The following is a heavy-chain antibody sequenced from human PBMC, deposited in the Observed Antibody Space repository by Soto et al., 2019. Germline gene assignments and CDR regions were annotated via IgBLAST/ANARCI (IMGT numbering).Heavy chain of an antibody. D-gene: IGHD3-10*01. Sequence: PSETLSLTCTVSGGSISSYYWSWIRQPPGRGLEWIGYIYYSGSTNYNPSLKSRVTISVDTSKNQFSLKLSSVTAADTAVYYCARTTVGSGFYYYYYGMDVWGQGTTVTVSS. CDR1: GGSISSYY. CDR2: IYYSGST. CDR3: ARTTVGSGFYYYYYGMDV. V-gene: IGHV4-59*01. J-gene: IGHJ6*02.